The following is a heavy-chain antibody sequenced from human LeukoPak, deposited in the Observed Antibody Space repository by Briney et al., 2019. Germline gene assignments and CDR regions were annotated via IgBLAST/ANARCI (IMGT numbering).Heavy chain of an antibody. V-gene: IGHV5-51*01. J-gene: IGHJ4*02. CDR2: FYPGDSDT. D-gene: IGHD5-24*01. CDR3: ARISSGYSLY. CDR1: GYSFTNYW. Sequence: GESLQISCKGSGYSFTNYWIGWVRQMPGKGLEWMALFYPGDSDTRYSPSFQGQVTISADKSISTAYLQWSSLRASDTAMYYCARISSGYSLYWGQGTLVTVSS.